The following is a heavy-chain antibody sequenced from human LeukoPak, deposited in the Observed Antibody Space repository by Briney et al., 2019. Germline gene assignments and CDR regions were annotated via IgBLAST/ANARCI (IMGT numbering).Heavy chain of an antibody. CDR1: GYTFTSYY. J-gene: IGHJ4*02. V-gene: IGHV1-46*01. D-gene: IGHD2-21*01. CDR3: ARGPGGEPDY. CDR2: INPSGGST. Sequence: ASVKVSCKASGYTFTSYYIHWVRQAPGQGLEWMGFINPSGGSTSYAQKFQGRVTMTRDTSTSTGDMELSSLRSEDTAIYYCARGPGGEPDYWGQGTLVTVSS.